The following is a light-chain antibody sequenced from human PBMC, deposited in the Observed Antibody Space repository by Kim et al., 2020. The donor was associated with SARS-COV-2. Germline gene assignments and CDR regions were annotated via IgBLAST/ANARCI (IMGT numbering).Light chain of an antibody. CDR3: QQRGNWHLT. CDR1: QSVSSY. J-gene: IGKJ1*01. V-gene: IGKV3-11*01. Sequence: EIVLTQSPATLSLSPGERATLSCRASQSVSSYLAWYQQKLGQAPRLLIYDASNRAAGTPARFSGSGSGTDFTLTISSLEPEDCAVYYCQQRGNWHLTFGQGTKVDIK. CDR2: DAS.